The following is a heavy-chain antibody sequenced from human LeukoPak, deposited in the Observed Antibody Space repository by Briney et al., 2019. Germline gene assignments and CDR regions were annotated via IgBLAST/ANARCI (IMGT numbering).Heavy chain of an antibody. CDR1: GDSVSSNSAA. V-gene: IGHV6-1*01. CDR2: TCYRSKWNI. D-gene: IGHD7-27*01. CDR3: ARDLTGDRHYFDY. J-gene: IGHJ4*02. Sequence: SQTLSLTCAISGDSVSSNSAAWSWIRQSPSRGLEWLGRTCYRSKWNIDYAASVRSRITINPDTSKNQFSLQLNSVTPEDTAVYYCARDLTGDRHYFDYWGQGTLVTVSS.